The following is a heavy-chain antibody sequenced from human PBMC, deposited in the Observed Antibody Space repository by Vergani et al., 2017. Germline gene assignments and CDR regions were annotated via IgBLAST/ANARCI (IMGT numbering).Heavy chain of an antibody. D-gene: IGHD3-3*01. Sequence: QVQLQESGPGLVKPSETLSLTCAVSGYSISSGYYWGWIRQPPGKGLEWIGSIYYSGSTYYNPSLKSRVTISVDTSKNQFSLKLSSVTAADTAVYYCASAGYYDFWSGPQPYYYYGMDVWGQGTTVTVSS. CDR1: GYSISSGYY. J-gene: IGHJ6*02. CDR3: ASAGYYDFWSGPQPYYYYGMDV. V-gene: IGHV4-38-2*01. CDR2: IYYSGST.